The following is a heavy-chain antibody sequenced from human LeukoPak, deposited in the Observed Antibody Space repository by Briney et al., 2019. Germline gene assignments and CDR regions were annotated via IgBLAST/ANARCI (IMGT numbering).Heavy chain of an antibody. CDR1: VGPISNANYY. CDR3: ARHTEVSSTPGAYFEV. J-gene: IGHJ1*01. D-gene: IGHD4-23*01. CDR2: VFYTGSS. V-gene: IGHV4-39*01. Sequence: SETLSLTCTVSVGPISNANYYCGWVRHPPGKGLEWFGCVFYTGSSVSNPSLNSRVPMSVDRSKHQFPLNLNSLAAADTAMFYCARHTEVSSTPGAYFEVWGQGTQVIVSS.